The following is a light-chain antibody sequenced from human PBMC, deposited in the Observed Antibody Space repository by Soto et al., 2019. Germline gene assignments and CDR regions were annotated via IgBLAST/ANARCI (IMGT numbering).Light chain of an antibody. V-gene: IGKV1-33*01. CDR1: QDISNY. CDR3: QQYNSYSPVWT. J-gene: IGKJ1*01. Sequence: DLQMTQSPSSLSASVGDRVTITCQASQDISNYLNWYQQKPGKAPKLLIYDASNLETGVPSRFSGSGSGTDFTFTISSLQPEDIATYYCQQYNSYSPVWTFGQGTKVEIK. CDR2: DAS.